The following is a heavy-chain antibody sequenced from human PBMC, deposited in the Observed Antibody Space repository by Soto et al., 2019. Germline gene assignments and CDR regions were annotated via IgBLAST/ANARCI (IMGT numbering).Heavy chain of an antibody. CDR3: ARPQTYYYDSSGYCYFDY. D-gene: IGHD3-22*01. V-gene: IGHV4-34*01. Sequence: PGGSLRLSCAASGFTFSSYGMHWVRQPPGKGLEWIGEINHSGSTNYNPSLESRVTISVDTSKNQFSLKLSSVTAADTAVYYCARPQTYYYDSSGYCYFDYWGQGTLVTVSS. CDR2: INHSGST. CDR1: GFTFSSYG. J-gene: IGHJ4*02.